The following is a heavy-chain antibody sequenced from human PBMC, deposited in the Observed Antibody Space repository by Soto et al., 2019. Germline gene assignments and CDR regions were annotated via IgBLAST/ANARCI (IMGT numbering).Heavy chain of an antibody. CDR3: AREIRNGYKPRDAIF. J-gene: IGHJ4*02. V-gene: IGHV3-53*01. CDR1: GFTVSSNY. D-gene: IGHD5-12*01. Sequence: EVQLVESGGGLIQPGGSLRLSCAASGFTVSSNYMTWVRQAPEKGLEWVSVIYSGVTTFYADSVKGRFTISIDNSKNMLYLEMNSRRVEDTAMYYCAREIRNGYKPRDAIFWGQGTLVTVSS. CDR2: IYSGVTT.